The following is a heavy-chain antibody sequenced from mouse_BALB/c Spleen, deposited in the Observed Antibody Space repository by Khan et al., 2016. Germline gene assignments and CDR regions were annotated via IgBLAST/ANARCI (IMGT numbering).Heavy chain of an antibody. CDR2: ITSSGST. D-gene: IGHD1-1*01. J-gene: IGHJ2*01. CDR1: GYSITSDYA. Sequence: VQLKESGPGLVKPSQSLSLTCTVTGYSITSDYAWNWIRQFPGNKLEWMGYITSSGSTTYNPSLKSRISISRDTSKNQFFLQLNSVTAEDTATYYCARDYYRISYVDYWGQGTTLTVSS. V-gene: IGHV3-2*02. CDR3: ARDYYRISYVDY.